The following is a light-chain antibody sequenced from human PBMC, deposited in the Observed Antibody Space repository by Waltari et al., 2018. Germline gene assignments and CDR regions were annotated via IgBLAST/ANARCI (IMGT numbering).Light chain of an antibody. CDR2: DII. Sequence: QSALTQPASVSGSPGQSITISCTGTSSDIGGYDYVSWYQQHPGKAPKLMIYDIIKGPLGVSDRFSGSKSGNTASLTISGLQAEDEADYYCSSYAPSSTVFGGGTKLTVL. CDR1: SSDIGGYDY. J-gene: IGLJ2*01. CDR3: SSYAPSSTV. V-gene: IGLV2-14*03.